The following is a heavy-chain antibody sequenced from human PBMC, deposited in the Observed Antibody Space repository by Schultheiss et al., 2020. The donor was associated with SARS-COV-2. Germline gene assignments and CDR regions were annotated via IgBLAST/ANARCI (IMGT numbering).Heavy chain of an antibody. CDR2: IYFSGST. Sequence: SETLSLTCTVSGGSVSSGSYYWDWIRQPPGKGLEWIGDIYFSGSTYYNPSLKRRVTISVDTSKNQFSLKLTSVTAADTAVYFCARRHGYEAWFDPWGQGTLVTVSS. CDR3: ARRHGYEAWFDP. J-gene: IGHJ5*02. D-gene: IGHD5-12*01. CDR1: GGSVSSGSYY. V-gene: IGHV4-39*01.